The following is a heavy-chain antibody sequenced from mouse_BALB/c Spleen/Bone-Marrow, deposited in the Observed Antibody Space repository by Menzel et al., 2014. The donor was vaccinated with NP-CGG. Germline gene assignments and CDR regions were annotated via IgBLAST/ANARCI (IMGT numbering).Heavy chain of an antibody. D-gene: IGHD3-2*02. Sequence: EVHLVESGGGLVQPGGSLKLSCAASGFTFSNYGMSWVRQTPDKRLELVATINSNGGITYYPDSVKGRFTISRDNAKNTLYLQMSSLKSEDTAMYYCAKNQEAFDYWGRGTTLTVSS. CDR3: AKNQEAFDY. V-gene: IGHV5-6-3*01. CDR1: GFTFSNYG. CDR2: INSNGGIT. J-gene: IGHJ2*01.